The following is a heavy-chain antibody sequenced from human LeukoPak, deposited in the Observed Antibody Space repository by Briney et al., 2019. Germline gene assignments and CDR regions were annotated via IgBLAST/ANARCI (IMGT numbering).Heavy chain of an antibody. V-gene: IGHV3-73*01. CDR3: APLGDTSGWYPDH. CDR2: VKSKGYNYAT. J-gene: IGHJ4*02. Sequence: PGGSLRLSCAASGFTISGTAMHWVRQASGQGLEWLGRVKSKGYNYATAFGAWVTDRFIISRDDSKSTAYLHMSTLKSEDTAVYYCAPLGDTSGWYPDHWGQGTLVSVSS. D-gene: IGHD6-19*01. CDR1: GFTISGTA.